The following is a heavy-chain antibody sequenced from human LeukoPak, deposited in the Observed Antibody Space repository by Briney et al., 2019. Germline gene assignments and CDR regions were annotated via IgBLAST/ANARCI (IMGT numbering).Heavy chain of an antibody. CDR1: GFTFDDYA. Sequence: SLRLSCAASGFTFDDYAMHWVRQAPGKGLEWVSGISWNSGSIGYADSVKGRFTISRDNAKNSLYLQMNSLRAEDTALYYCAKDIGRAYSSSWSPPFDYWGQGTLVTVSS. CDR3: AKDIGRAYSSSWSPPFDY. V-gene: IGHV3-9*01. D-gene: IGHD6-13*01. CDR2: ISWNSGSI. J-gene: IGHJ4*02.